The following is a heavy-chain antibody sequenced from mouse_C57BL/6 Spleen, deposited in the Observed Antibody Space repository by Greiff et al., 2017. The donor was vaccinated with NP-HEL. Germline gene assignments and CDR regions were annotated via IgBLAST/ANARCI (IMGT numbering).Heavy chain of an antibody. CDR3: ARLANWDVYYAMDY. D-gene: IGHD4-1*01. V-gene: IGHV5-6*01. CDR2: ISSGGSYT. CDR1: GFTFSSYG. Sequence: EVKVVESGGDLVKPGGSLKLSCAASGFTFSSYGMSWVRQTPDKRLEWVAPISSGGSYTYYPDSVKGRFTISRDNAKNTLYLQMSSLKSEDTAMYYCARLANWDVYYAMDYWGQGTSVTVSS. J-gene: IGHJ4*01.